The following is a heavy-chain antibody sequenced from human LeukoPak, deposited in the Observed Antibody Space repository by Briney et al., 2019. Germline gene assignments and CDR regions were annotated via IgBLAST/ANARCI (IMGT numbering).Heavy chain of an antibody. D-gene: IGHD2-2*01. Sequence: GASVKVSCKASGYTFTSYGISWVRQAPGQGLEWMGWISAYNGNTNYAQKLQGRVTMTTDTSTSTAYMELRSLRSDDTAVYYCVRAWYCSSTSCKSGWFDPWGQGTLVTVSS. J-gene: IGHJ5*02. CDR2: ISAYNGNT. V-gene: IGHV1-18*01. CDR3: VRAWYCSSTSCKSGWFDP. CDR1: GYTFTSYG.